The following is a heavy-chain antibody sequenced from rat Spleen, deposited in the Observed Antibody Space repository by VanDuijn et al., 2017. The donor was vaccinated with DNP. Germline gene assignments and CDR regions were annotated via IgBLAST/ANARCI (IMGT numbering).Heavy chain of an antibody. CDR1: GFTFSDYY. D-gene: IGHD1-6*01. CDR2: ISYDGRSN. CDR3: ARHVLYTTDYYGYFDY. Sequence: EVQLVESGGGVVQPGRSLKLSCAASGFTFSDYYMAWVRQAPTKGLEWVAYISYDGRSNYRGDSVKGRFTISRDNAKSTLYLQMNSLKSEDTASYYCARHVLYTTDYYGYFDYWGQGVMVTVSS. J-gene: IGHJ2*01. V-gene: IGHV5-22*01.